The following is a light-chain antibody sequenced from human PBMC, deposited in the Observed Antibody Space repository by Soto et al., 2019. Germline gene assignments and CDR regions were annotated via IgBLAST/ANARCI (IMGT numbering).Light chain of an antibody. V-gene: IGKV3-20*01. Sequence: IVLTQSPGTLSLSPGERATLSCRASQSISSSYLAWYQQKPGQAPRLLIYGASNRATAIPGRFSGSGSGTDFTLTISRLEPEDFEVYYCQQYDDSPGTFGQGTKVDIK. J-gene: IGKJ1*01. CDR1: QSISSSY. CDR2: GAS. CDR3: QQYDDSPGT.